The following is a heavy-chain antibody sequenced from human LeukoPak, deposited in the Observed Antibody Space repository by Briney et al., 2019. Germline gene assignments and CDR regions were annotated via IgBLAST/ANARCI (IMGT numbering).Heavy chain of an antibody. V-gene: IGHV4-59*01. D-gene: IGHD3-3*01. CDR1: GGSISSYY. CDR3: ARILFWSGYRPRVHP. CDR2: IYYSGST. J-gene: IGHJ5*02. Sequence: SETLSLTCTVSGGSISSYYWSWIRQPPGKGLEWIGYIYYSGSTNYNPSLKSRVTISVDTSKNQFSLKLSSVTAADTAVYYCARILFWSGYRPRVHPWGQGTLVHVS.